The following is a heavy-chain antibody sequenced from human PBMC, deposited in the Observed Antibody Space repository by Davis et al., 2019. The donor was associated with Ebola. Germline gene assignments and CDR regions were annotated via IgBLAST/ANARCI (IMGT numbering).Heavy chain of an antibody. Sequence: PGGSLRLSCAVSGFPISSGFYWGWIRQSPGKGLEWIGNIFHRGNTYYSPSLESRVTISLDSSKNQFSLQLTSVTAADTAVYYCARRVLRSFQWVFDFWGQGILVTVSS. V-gene: IGHV4-38-2*01. J-gene: IGHJ4*02. CDR2: IFHRGNT. CDR1: GFPISSGFY. D-gene: IGHD3-3*01. CDR3: ARRVLRSFQWVFDF.